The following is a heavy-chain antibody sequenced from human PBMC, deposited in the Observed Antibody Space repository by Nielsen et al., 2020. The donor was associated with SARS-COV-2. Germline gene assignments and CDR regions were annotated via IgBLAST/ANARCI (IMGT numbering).Heavy chain of an antibody. CDR1: GGSISSSSYY. CDR3: ARGWRATVVTRPYYYGMDV. J-gene: IGHJ6*02. V-gene: IGHV4-39*07. CDR2: INHSGST. D-gene: IGHD4-23*01. Sequence: SETLSLTCIVSGGSISSSSYYWSWIRQPPGKGLEWIGEINHSGSTNYNPSLKSRVTISVDTSKNQFSLKLSSVTAADTAVYYCARGWRATVVTRPYYYGMDVWGQGTTVTVSS.